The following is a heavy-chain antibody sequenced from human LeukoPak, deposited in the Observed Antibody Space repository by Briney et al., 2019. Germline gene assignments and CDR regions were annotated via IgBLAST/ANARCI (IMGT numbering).Heavy chain of an antibody. CDR3: AKAPARWYYRFYYYYYMDV. Sequence: GGSLRLSCAASGFTFSSYAMSWVRQAPGKGLEWVSAISGSGGSTYYADSVKGRFTISRDNSKNTLYLQMNSLRAEDTAVYYCAKAPARWYYRFYYYYYMDVWGKGTTVTVSS. CDR1: GFTFSSYA. D-gene: IGHD6-13*01. V-gene: IGHV3-23*01. J-gene: IGHJ6*03. CDR2: ISGSGGST.